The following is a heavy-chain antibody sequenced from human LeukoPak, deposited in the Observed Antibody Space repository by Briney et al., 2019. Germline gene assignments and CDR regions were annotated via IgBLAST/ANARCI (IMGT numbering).Heavy chain of an antibody. D-gene: IGHD5-24*01. CDR2: ISRSSTII. Sequence: GGSLRLSCAASGSSFGDHYMSWIRQAPGKGLEWVAYISRSSTIIYYADSVKGRFTISRDNAKNSLYLQMNSLRVDDTAVYYCARDSRRLQVGWLDPWGQGTLVTVAS. J-gene: IGHJ5*02. V-gene: IGHV3-11*04. CDR3: ARDSRRLQVGWLDP. CDR1: GSSFGDHY.